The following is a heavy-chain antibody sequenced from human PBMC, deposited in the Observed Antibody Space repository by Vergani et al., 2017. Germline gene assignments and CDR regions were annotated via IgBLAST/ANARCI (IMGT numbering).Heavy chain of an antibody. D-gene: IGHD4-23*01. Sequence: EVQLLESGGGLVQPGGSLRLSCAASGFTFSSYDMHWVRQATGKGLEWVSAIGTAGDTYYPGSVKGRFTISRENAKNSLYLQMNSLRAGDTAVYYCARRGYGGNSGNWYFDLWGRGTLVTVSS. J-gene: IGHJ2*01. CDR1: GFTFSSYD. V-gene: IGHV3-13*01. CDR3: ARRGYGGNSGNWYFDL. CDR2: IGTAGDT.